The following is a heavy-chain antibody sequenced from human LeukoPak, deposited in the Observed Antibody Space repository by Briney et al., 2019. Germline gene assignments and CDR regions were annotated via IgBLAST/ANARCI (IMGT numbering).Heavy chain of an antibody. CDR3: ARDTYGDYSNWFDP. D-gene: IGHD4-17*01. J-gene: IGHJ5*02. V-gene: IGHV4-38-2*02. CDR1: GYSISSGYY. Sequence: SETLSLTCTVSGYSISSGYYWGWIRQPPGKGLEWIGSIYHSGSTYYNPSLKSRVTISVDTSKNQFSLKLSSVTAADTAVYYCARDTYGDYSNWFDPWGQGTLVTVSS. CDR2: IYHSGST.